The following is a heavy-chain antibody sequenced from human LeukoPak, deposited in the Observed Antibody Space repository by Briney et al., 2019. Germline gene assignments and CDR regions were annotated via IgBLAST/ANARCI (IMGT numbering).Heavy chain of an antibody. CDR1: GFTFSIYS. V-gene: IGHV3-7*01. J-gene: IGHJ4*02. Sequence: GGSLRLACAASGFTFSIYSMNWDRQAPGKGLEWVANIKQDGSEKYYVDSVKGRFTISSDNAKNSLYLQMNSLRAEDTAVYYCASLRYDFWSGYYAYFDYWGQGTLVTVSS. CDR2: IKQDGSEK. D-gene: IGHD3-3*01. CDR3: ASLRYDFWSGYYAYFDY.